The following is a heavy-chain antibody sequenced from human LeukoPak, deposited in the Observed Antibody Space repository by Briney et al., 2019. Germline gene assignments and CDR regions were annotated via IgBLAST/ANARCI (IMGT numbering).Heavy chain of an antibody. V-gene: IGHV4-34*01. CDR2: INHSGST. CDR3: ARGRRWAAAAILY. Sequence: SETLSLTCAVYGGSFSGYYWSWIRQPSGKGLEWIGEINHSGSTNYNPSLKSRVTISVDTSKNQFSLKLSSVTAADTAVYYCARGRRWAAAAILYWGQGTLVTVSS. J-gene: IGHJ4*02. D-gene: IGHD6-13*01. CDR1: GGSFSGYY.